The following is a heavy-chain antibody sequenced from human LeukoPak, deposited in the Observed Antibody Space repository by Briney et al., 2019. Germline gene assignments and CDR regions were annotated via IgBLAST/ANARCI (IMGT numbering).Heavy chain of an antibody. CDR1: GFTFSTYA. V-gene: IGHV3-23*01. J-gene: IGHJ4*02. D-gene: IGHD6-13*01. CDR3: AKGLHLAAADY. Sequence: PGGSLRLSCAASGFTFSTYAMSWVRQAPGKGLEWVSAISSSGGRTYYGDSVKGRFTISRDNSKKTLYLQMNSLRAGDTAVYYCAKGLHLAAADYWGQGTLVTVSS. CDR2: ISSSGGRT.